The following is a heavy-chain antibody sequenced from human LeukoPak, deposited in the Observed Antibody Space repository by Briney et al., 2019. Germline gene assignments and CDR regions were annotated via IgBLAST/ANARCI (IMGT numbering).Heavy chain of an antibody. V-gene: IGHV4-34*01. CDR3: ARERRVRGVFS. CDR2: INHSGST. CDR1: GGSFSGYY. Sequence: SETLSLTCAVYGGSFSGYYWSWIRQPPGKGLEWIGEINHSGSTNYNPSLKSRVTISVDKSKNQFSLKLSSVTAADTAVYYCARERRVRGVFSWGQGTLVTVSS. J-gene: IGHJ5*02. D-gene: IGHD3-10*01.